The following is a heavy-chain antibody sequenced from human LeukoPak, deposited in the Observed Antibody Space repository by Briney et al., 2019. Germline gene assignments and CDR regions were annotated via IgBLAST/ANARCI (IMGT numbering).Heavy chain of an antibody. V-gene: IGHV3-23*01. CDR2: ISGSGIST. CDR1: GFTFSRYA. CDR3: AKDARGDYYGSGSPYPNYMDV. D-gene: IGHD3-10*01. J-gene: IGHJ6*03. Sequence: PGGSLRLSRADSGFTFSRYAMAWVRQAPGKGLEWVSAISGSGISTYYADSVKGRFSISRDNSENTLYLQMNSLRDEDTAIYYCAKDARGDYYGSGSPYPNYMDVWGKGTTVTVSS.